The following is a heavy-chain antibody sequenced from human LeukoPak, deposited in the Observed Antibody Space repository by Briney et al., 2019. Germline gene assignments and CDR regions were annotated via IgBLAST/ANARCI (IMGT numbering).Heavy chain of an antibody. CDR3: ARSPQNIVVVVAATDYFDY. CDR2: IIPIFGTA. J-gene: IGHJ4*02. V-gene: IGHV1-69*13. Sequence: ASVKVSCKASGGTFSSYAISWVRQAPGRGLEWMGGIIPIFGTANYAQRFQGRVTITADESTSTAYMELSSLRSEDTAVYYCARSPQNIVVVVAATDYFDYWGQGTLVTVSS. CDR1: GGTFSSYA. D-gene: IGHD2-15*01.